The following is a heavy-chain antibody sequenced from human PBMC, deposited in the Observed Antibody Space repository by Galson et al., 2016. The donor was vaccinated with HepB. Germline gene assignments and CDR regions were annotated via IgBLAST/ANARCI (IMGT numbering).Heavy chain of an antibody. CDR3: AEECRGGSCYPPETEG. Sequence: SLRLSCAASAFTFRSHAMTWVRQAPGKGLEWVSSLASDGSTYYADSVKGRFTISRDNSKNTLYLQLNSLRAEDTAGDYCAEECRGGSCYPPETEGWRQGTLVTVSS. CDR2: LASDGST. J-gene: IGHJ4*02. V-gene: IGHV3-23*01. CDR1: AFTFRSHA. D-gene: IGHD2-15*01.